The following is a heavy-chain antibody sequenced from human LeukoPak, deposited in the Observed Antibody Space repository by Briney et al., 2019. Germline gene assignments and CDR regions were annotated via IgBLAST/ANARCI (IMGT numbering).Heavy chain of an antibody. Sequence: GGSLRLFCAASGFTFSSYVMGWVRQAPGRGLEWVSVISGGGDSTYYADSVKGRFTISRDNSKNTLYLQMNSLRAEDTAVYYCVKRTAAAGTVDSWGQGTLVTVSS. CDR3: VKRTAAAGTVDS. D-gene: IGHD6-13*01. CDR2: ISGGGDST. CDR1: GFTFSSYV. V-gene: IGHV3-23*01. J-gene: IGHJ4*02.